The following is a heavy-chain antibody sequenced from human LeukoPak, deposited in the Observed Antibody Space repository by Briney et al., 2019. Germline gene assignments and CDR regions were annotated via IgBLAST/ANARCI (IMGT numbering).Heavy chain of an antibody. CDR2: ISSNGGST. J-gene: IGHJ4*02. CDR1: GFTFSSYA. V-gene: IGHV3-64*01. Sequence: GGSLRLSCAASGFTFSSYAMHWVRQAPGKGLEYVSAISSNGGSTYYANSVKGRFTISRDNSKNTLYLQMGSLRAEDMAVYYCARVGSGYYNDYWGQGTLVTVSS. CDR3: ARVGSGYYNDY. D-gene: IGHD3-3*01.